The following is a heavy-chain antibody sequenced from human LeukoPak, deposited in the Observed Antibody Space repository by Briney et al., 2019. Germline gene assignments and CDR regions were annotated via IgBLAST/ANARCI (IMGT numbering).Heavy chain of an antibody. J-gene: IGHJ5*02. Sequence: SETLSLTCAVYGGSFSGYYWSWIRQPPGKGLEWIGEINHSGSTNYSPSLKSRVTISVDTSKNQFSLKLSSVTAADTAVCYCARSAVAGKGETVNLFDPWVQGTLVTVSS. CDR2: INHSGST. V-gene: IGHV4-34*01. CDR1: GGSFSGYY. D-gene: IGHD6-19*01. CDR3: ARSAVAGKGETVNLFDP.